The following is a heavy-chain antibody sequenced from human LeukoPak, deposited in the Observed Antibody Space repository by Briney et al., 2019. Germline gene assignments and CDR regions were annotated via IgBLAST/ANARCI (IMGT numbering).Heavy chain of an antibody. J-gene: IGHJ4*02. V-gene: IGHV3-48*04. D-gene: IGHD4-23*01. CDR1: GFTFSSYS. CDR3: ARIPHPSPVGY. Sequence: GGSLRLSCAASGFTFSSYSMNWVRQAPGKGLEWISYITSSSRTIYYADSVKGRFSISRDNAKNLLYLQMNNLRAEDTAVYYCARIPHPSPVGYWGQGTLVTVSS. CDR2: ITSSSRTI.